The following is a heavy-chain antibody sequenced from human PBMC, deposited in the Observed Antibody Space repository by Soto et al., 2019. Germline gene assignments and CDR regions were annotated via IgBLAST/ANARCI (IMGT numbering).Heavy chain of an antibody. CDR3: AIANYGDNDY. J-gene: IGHJ4*02. CDR2: INAYNGNT. V-gene: IGHV1-18*01. D-gene: IGHD4-17*01. CDR1: GYSFPSST. Sequence: QVQQVQSGAEVKRPGASVKVSCKASGYSFPSSTISWVRQAPGQGLEWMGWINAYNGNTKYTQKLQGRFTMTTDTSTSTAYMELENLRSDDTAMYFCAIANYGDNDYWGQGTLVTVSS.